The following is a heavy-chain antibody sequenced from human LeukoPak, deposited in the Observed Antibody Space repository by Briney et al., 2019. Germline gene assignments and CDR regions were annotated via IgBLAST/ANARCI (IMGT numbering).Heavy chain of an antibody. CDR1: GYTFTSYG. Sequence: ASVKVSCKASGYTFTSYGISWVRQAPGQGLEWMGWISAYNGNTNYAQKLQGRVTMTTDTSTSTAYMELRSLRSDDAAVYYCASLGYCSGGSCSRGWYYYMDVWGKGTTVTISS. V-gene: IGHV1-18*01. CDR3: ASLGYCSGGSCSRGWYYYMDV. J-gene: IGHJ6*03. CDR2: ISAYNGNT. D-gene: IGHD2-15*01.